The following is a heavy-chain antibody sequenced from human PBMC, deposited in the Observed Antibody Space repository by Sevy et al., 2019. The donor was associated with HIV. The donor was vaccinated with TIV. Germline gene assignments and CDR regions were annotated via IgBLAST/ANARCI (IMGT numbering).Heavy chain of an antibody. Sequence: GGSLRLSCAASGFTFSSYGMHWVRQAPGKGLEWVAFISYDGSNKYYADSVKGRFTISRDNAKNSLYLQMKSLRAEDTAVYYCARVRITLFGGGMDVWGQGTTVTVSS. CDR3: ARVRITLFGGGMDV. CDR1: GFTFSSYG. J-gene: IGHJ6*02. D-gene: IGHD3-3*01. V-gene: IGHV3-30*03. CDR2: ISYDGSNK.